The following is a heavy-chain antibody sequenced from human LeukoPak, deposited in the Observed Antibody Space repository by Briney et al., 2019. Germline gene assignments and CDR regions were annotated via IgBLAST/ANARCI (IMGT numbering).Heavy chain of an antibody. CDR3: ARLRYYDSSGYPDY. CDR2: IYHSGST. J-gene: IGHJ4*02. V-gene: IGHV4-38-2*01. D-gene: IGHD3-22*01. CDR1: GYSISSGYY. Sequence: PSETQSLTCAVSGYSISSGYYWGWIRQPPGKELEWIGSIYHSGSTYYNPSLKSRVTISVDTSKNQFSLKLSSVSAADTAVYYCARLRYYDSSGYPDYWGQGTLVTVSS.